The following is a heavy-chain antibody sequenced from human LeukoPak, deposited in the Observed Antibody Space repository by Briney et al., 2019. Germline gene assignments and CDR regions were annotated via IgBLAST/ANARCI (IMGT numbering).Heavy chain of an antibody. J-gene: IGHJ4*02. CDR1: GGSISSYY. V-gene: IGHV4-59*04. D-gene: IGHD3-3*01. CDR2: IYHSGST. Sequence: SETLSLTCTVSGGSISSYYWSWIRQPPGKGLEWIGSIYHSGSTYYNPSLKSRVTMSVDTSKNQFSLKLSSVTAADTAVYYCASKRADKGGFLEWLAIDYWGQGTLVTVSS. CDR3: ASKRADKGGFLEWLAIDY.